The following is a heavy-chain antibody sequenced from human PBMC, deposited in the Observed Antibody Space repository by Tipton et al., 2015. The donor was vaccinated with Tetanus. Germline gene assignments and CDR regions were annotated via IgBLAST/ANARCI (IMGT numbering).Heavy chain of an antibody. CDR1: GFAFSGYG. CDR3: ARDSRGLRRFDY. V-gene: IGHV3-21*01. Sequence: SLRLSCVASGFAFSGYGMNWVRQAPGKGLEWVSTISSSSSYKYYADSVKGRFTISRDNAKNSLYLQMNSLRAEDTAVYYCARDSRGLRRFDYWGQGTLVTVSS. CDR2: ISSSSSYK. D-gene: IGHD3-10*01. J-gene: IGHJ4*02.